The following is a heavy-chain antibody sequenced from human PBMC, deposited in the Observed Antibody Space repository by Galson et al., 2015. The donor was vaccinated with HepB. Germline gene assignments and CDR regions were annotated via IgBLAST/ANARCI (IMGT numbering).Heavy chain of an antibody. D-gene: IGHD2-2*01. J-gene: IGHJ6*02. V-gene: IGHV3-7*03. Sequence: SLRLSCAASGFTFSSYWMSWVRQAPGKGLEWVANIKQDGSEKYYVDSVKGRFTISRDNAKNSLYLQMNSLRAEDTAVYYCAREGRYCSSTSCYEERDGNYYYGMDVWGQGTTVTVSS. CDR3: AREGRYCSSTSCYEERDGNYYYGMDV. CDR2: IKQDGSEK. CDR1: GFTFSSYW.